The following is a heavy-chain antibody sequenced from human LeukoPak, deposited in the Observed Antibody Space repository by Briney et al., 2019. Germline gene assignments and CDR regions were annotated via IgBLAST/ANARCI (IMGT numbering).Heavy chain of an antibody. V-gene: IGHV4-39*01. CDR3: TRQLDTGSPY. CDR2: ISYSGNT. J-gene: IGHJ4*02. CDR1: GGSISGSTYY. D-gene: IGHD5-18*01. Sequence: SSETLSLTCTASGGSISGSTYYWGWIRQPPGKGLEWIGSISYSGNTYYSPSLQSRVTISVDTSKNQFSLKLSSVTAADTAVYYCTRQLDTGSPYWGQGTLVTVSS.